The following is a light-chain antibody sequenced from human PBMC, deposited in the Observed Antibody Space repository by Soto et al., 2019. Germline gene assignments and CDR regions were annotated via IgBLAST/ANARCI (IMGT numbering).Light chain of an antibody. CDR2: GAS. Sequence: EIVLAQSPDTLSLSPGERATLSCRTSQSMSTNYLAWYQQKSGQPPRLLIYGASIRATGIPDRFSGSGSGTDFTLTISRLEPEDFAVYYCHQYDSSPLTFGGGDKVEIK. J-gene: IGKJ4*01. V-gene: IGKV3-20*01. CDR3: HQYDSSPLT. CDR1: QSMSTNY.